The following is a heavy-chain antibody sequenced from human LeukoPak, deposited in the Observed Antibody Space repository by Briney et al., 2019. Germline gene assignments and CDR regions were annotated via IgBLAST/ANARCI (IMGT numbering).Heavy chain of an antibody. Sequence: SETLSLTCTVSGGSISSYYWSWIRQPPGKGLEWIGYIYYSGSTNYNPSLKSRVTISVDMSKNQFSLKLSSVTAADTAVYYCARLGGSGSYYPYYFDYWGQGTLVTVSS. CDR1: GGSISSYY. CDR3: ARLGGSGSYYPYYFDY. CDR2: IYYSGST. D-gene: IGHD3-10*01. V-gene: IGHV4-59*01. J-gene: IGHJ4*02.